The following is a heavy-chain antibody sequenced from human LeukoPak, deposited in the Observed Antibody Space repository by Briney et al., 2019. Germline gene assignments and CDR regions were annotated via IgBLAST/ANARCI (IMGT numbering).Heavy chain of an antibody. J-gene: IGHJ5*02. V-gene: IGHV4-34*01. Sequence: PSETLSLTCAVYGGSFGGYYWSCIRQPPGKGLEWIGEINHSGSTNYNPSLKSRVTISVDTSKNQFSLKLSSVTAADTAVYYCARHGSYSGSYYVQWFDPWGQGTLVTVSS. CDR2: INHSGST. D-gene: IGHD1-26*01. CDR3: ARHGSYSGSYYVQWFDP. CDR1: GGSFGGYY.